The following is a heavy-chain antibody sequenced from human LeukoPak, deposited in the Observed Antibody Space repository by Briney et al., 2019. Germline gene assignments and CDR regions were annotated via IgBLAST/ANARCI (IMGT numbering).Heavy chain of an antibody. D-gene: IGHD7-27*01. Sequence: SETLSLTCNVSGGSINWSTYYWGWVRQPPGKGLEWIGSSYYSGIAYYNPSLKSRVSISVDTSKNQFSLKLNSVIAADTAVYYCARFRTGVRYFDYWGQGTLVTVSS. J-gene: IGHJ4*02. CDR2: SYYSGIA. CDR3: ARFRTGVRYFDY. CDR1: GGSINWSTYY. V-gene: IGHV4-39*01.